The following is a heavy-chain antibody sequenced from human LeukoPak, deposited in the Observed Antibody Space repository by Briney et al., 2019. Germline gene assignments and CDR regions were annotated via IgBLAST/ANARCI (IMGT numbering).Heavy chain of an antibody. J-gene: IGHJ4*02. CDR2: IYYSGST. CDR3: ARGGRSVTTYRY. D-gene: IGHD4-17*01. Sequence: SETLSLTCTVSGGSISSGGYYWSWLRQHPGKGLEWIGYIYYSGSTYYNPSLKSRVTISVDTSKNQFSLKLSSVTAADTAVYYCARGGRSVTTYRYWGQGTLVTVSS. CDR1: GGSISSGGYY. V-gene: IGHV4-31*03.